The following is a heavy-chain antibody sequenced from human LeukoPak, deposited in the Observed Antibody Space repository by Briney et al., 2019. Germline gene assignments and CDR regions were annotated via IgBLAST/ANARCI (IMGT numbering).Heavy chain of an antibody. Sequence: GGSLRLSCAASGVTFSSNYMSWVRQAPGKGLEGGSVIYSGGSTYYADSVRGRFTISRDNSKNTLYLQMTSLRAEDTAVYYCARDAQYSSVWYYFDYWGQGTLVTVSS. D-gene: IGHD6-19*01. CDR1: GVTFSSNY. CDR3: ARDAQYSSVWYYFDY. J-gene: IGHJ4*02. V-gene: IGHV3-66*01. CDR2: IYSGGST.